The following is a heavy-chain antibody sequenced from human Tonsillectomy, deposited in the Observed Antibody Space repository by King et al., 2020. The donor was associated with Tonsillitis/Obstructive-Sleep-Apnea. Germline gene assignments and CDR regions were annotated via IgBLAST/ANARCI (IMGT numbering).Heavy chain of an antibody. Sequence: QLVQSGAEVKKPGASVKVSCKASGYTFTNYGISWVRQAPGQGLEWMGWISAYNGNTNYAQKLQGRVTMTTDTSTTTAYMELRSLRSDDTAVYYCARTGKLFGPTTGTTKPVVYYYYMYVWGKGTTVTVSS. CDR2: ISAYNGNT. D-gene: IGHD4-17*01. J-gene: IGHJ6*03. V-gene: IGHV1-18*01. CDR1: GYTFTNYG. CDR3: ARTGKLFGPTTGTTKPVVYYYYMYV.